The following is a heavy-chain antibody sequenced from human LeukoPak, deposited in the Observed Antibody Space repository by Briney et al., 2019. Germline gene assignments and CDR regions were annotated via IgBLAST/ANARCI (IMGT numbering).Heavy chain of an antibody. V-gene: IGHV4-4*07. CDR3: AREGVDIVVVPAYYYMDA. CDR2: IYTSGST. D-gene: IGHD2-2*01. J-gene: IGHJ6*03. CDR1: GGSISSYY. Sequence: SETLSLTCTVSGGSISSYYWSWIRQPAGKGLEWIGRIYTSGSTNYNPSLKSRVTMSVDTSKNQFSLKLSSVTAADTAVYYCAREGVDIVVVPAYYYMDAWGKGTTVTVSS.